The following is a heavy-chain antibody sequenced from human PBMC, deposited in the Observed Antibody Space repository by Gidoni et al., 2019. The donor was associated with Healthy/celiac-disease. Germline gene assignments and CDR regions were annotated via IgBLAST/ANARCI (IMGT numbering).Heavy chain of an antibody. CDR3: AKDPLNPFTLGTDDAFDI. V-gene: IGHV3-23*01. Sequence: EVQLLESGGGLVQPGGSLRLSCAASGFTFSSYAMSWVRQAPGKGLEWVSAISGSGGSTYYADSVKGRFTISRDNSKNTLYLQMNSLRAEDTAVYYCAKDPLNPFTLGTDDAFDIWGQGTMVTVSS. J-gene: IGHJ3*02. CDR2: ISGSGGST. CDR1: GFTFSSYA. D-gene: IGHD7-27*01.